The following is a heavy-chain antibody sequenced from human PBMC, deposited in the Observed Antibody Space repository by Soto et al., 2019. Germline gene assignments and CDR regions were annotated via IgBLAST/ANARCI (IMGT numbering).Heavy chain of an antibody. J-gene: IGHJ4*02. CDR1: DGDSNNDKDD. CDR2: IYSRGNA. D-gene: IGHD3-9*01. CDR3: ARLEGLATISYYFDF. V-gene: IGHV4-39*01. Sequence: THPHTCTVSDGDSNNDKDDWGWISQPPGKGLEWIGSIYSRGNAYYNPSLQTRVTISLDKSRSQFSLKLNSVTAADSAVYFCARLEGLATISYYFDFWGPGALVTVSS.